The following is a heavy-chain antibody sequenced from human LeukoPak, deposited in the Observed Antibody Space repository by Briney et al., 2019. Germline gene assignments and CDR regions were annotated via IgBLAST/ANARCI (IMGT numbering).Heavy chain of an antibody. J-gene: IGHJ4*02. V-gene: IGHV3-23*01. CDR3: AGRHYYGSGTYYNPLGY. Sequence: GGSLRLSCPASGFTFSSYAMSWVRQAPGKGLEWVSAISGSGGSTYYADSVKGRFTISRDNSKNTLYLQMNSLRAEDTAVYYCAGRHYYGSGTYYNPLGYWGQGTLVTVSS. CDR1: GFTFSSYA. CDR2: ISGSGGST. D-gene: IGHD3-10*01.